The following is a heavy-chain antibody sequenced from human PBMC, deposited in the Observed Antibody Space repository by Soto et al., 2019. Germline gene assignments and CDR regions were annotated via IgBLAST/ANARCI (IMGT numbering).Heavy chain of an antibody. D-gene: IGHD3-3*01. CDR2: LYPGDSQT. J-gene: IGHJ5*02. CDR1: GYTFTSHW. V-gene: IGHV5-51*01. Sequence: GESLKISCTGSGYTFTSHWIAWVRQMPGKGLEWMGILYPGDSQTTYSPSFQGQVTISGDKSTSTAYLKWNSLKASDTAVYYWGKTIKVFNPFAPGGQGTLVPLPP. CDR3: GKTIKVFNPFAP.